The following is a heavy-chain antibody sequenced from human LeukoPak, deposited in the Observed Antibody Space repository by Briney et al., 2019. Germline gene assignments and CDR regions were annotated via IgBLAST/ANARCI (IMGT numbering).Heavy chain of an antibody. Sequence: GGSLGLSCAASGFTVSTNYMNWVRQAPAPGLEWVSVIYSDGTTYYADSLKGRFTLSRDNSKNTLYLQMNSLRADDTAVYYCARRAGAYSHPYDYWGQGTLVTVSS. J-gene: IGHJ4*02. V-gene: IGHV3-53*01. CDR3: ARRAGAYSHPYDY. CDR1: GFTVSTNY. CDR2: IYSDGTT. D-gene: IGHD4/OR15-4a*01.